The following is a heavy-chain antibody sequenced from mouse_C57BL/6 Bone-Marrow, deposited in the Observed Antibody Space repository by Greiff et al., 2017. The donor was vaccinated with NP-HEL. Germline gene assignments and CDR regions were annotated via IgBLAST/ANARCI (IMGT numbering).Heavy chain of an antibody. J-gene: IGHJ4*01. CDR2: ISYDGSN. CDR3: ARDSSGYVYAMDY. V-gene: IGHV3-6*01. Sequence: EVHLVESGPGLVKPSQSLSLTCSVTGYSITSGYYWNWIRQFPGNKLEWMGYISYDGSNNYNPSLKNRISITRDTSKNQFFLKLNSVTTEDTATYYCARDSSGYVYAMDYWGQGTSVTVSS. D-gene: IGHD3-2*02. CDR1: GYSITSGYY.